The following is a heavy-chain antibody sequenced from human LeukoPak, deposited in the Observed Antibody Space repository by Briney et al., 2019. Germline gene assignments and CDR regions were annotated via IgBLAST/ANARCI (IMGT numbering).Heavy chain of an antibody. CDR2: IYTSGST. J-gene: IGHJ3*02. D-gene: IGHD3-10*02. CDR1: GGSISSYY. Sequence: PSETLSLTCTVSGGSISSYYWSWIRQPAGKGLEWIGRIYTSGSTNYNPSLKSRVTISVDTSKNQFSLKLSSVTAADTAVYYCARGESITMFGVPLDAFDIWGQGTMVTVSS. V-gene: IGHV4-4*07. CDR3: ARGESITMFGVPLDAFDI.